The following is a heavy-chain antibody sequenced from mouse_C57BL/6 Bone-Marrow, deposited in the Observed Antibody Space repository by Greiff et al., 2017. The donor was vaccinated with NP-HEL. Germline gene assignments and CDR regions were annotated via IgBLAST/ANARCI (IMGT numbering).Heavy chain of an antibody. CDR2: IHPNSGST. V-gene: IGHV1-64*01. Sequence: QVQLQQPGAELVKPGASVKLSCKASGYTFTSYWMHWVKQRPGQGLEWIGMIHPNSGSTNYNEKFKSKATLTVDKSSSTAYMQLSSLTSEDSAVYYCAGWLLSSWFAYWGQGTLVTVSA. CDR3: AGWLLSSWFAY. D-gene: IGHD2-3*01. CDR1: GYTFTSYW. J-gene: IGHJ3*01.